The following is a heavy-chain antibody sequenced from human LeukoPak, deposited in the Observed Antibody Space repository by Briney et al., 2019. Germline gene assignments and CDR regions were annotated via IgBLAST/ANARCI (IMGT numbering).Heavy chain of an antibody. CDR3: ARDSSSWPSDY. V-gene: IGHV1-69*04. D-gene: IGHD6-13*01. CDR1: GYTFSSYA. J-gene: IGHJ4*02. CDR2: IIPILGIA. Sequence: ASVKVSCKASGYTFSSYAISWVRQAPGQGLEWMGRIIPILGIANYAQKFQGRVTITADKSTSTAYMELSSLRSEDTAVYYCARDSSSWPSDYWGQGTLVTVSS.